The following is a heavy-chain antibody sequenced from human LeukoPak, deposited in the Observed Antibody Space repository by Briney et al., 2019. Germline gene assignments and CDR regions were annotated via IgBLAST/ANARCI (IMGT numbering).Heavy chain of an antibody. Sequence: SETMSLTCTVSGGSISSYYWSWIRQPAGKGLEWIGRIYTSGSTNYNPSLKSRVTMSVDTSKNQFSLKLSSVTAADTAVYYCATETYDILTGYFREPHYYYYMDVWGKGTTATVSS. CDR3: ATETYDILTGYFREPHYYYYMDV. CDR2: IYTSGST. D-gene: IGHD3-9*01. J-gene: IGHJ6*03. V-gene: IGHV4-4*07. CDR1: GGSISSYY.